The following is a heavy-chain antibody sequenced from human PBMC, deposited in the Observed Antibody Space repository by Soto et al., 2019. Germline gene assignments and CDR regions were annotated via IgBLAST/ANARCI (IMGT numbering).Heavy chain of an antibody. CDR3: AHSPWGAAPDY. CDR1: GFSLSARGVG. J-gene: IGHJ4*02. Sequence: QITLKESGPTLVKPTQTLTLTCTFSGFSLSARGVGVGWIRQPPGKALEWLALIYWNDDKRYSPSLQSRLTITKDASKNQVVFSMTNVDPADTATYDCAHSPWGAAPDYWGQGTLVTVSS. V-gene: IGHV2-5*01. D-gene: IGHD3-16*01. CDR2: IYWNDDK.